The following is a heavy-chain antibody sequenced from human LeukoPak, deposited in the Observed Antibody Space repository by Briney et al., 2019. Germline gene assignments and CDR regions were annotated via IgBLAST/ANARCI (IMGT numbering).Heavy chain of an antibody. V-gene: IGHV1-2*02. CDR1: GYTFTGYY. CDR2: INPNSGGT. D-gene: IGHD6-13*01. J-gene: IGHJ4*02. Sequence: ASVKVSCKASGYTFTGYYMHWVRQAPGQGLEWMGWINPNSGGTNYAQKLQGRVTMTRDTSISTAYMELSRLRSDDTAVYYCARQQTSGYSSSWYGGDFDYWGQGTLVTVSS. CDR3: ARQQTSGYSSSWYGGDFDY.